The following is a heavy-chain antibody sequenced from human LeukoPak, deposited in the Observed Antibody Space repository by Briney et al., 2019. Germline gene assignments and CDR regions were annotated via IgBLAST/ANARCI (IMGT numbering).Heavy chain of an antibody. CDR1: GGSISSYY. Sequence: LETLSVTCIVSGGSISSYYWSWIWQPPGGGGGWIGYIYYSGSTNYNPSLKSRVTISVDPAKNQFSLKLSSVTAADTAVYYCARGVAAAARWFDPWGQGTLVTVSS. J-gene: IGHJ5*02. CDR3: ARGVAAAARWFDP. CDR2: IYYSGST. V-gene: IGHV4-59*01. D-gene: IGHD6-13*01.